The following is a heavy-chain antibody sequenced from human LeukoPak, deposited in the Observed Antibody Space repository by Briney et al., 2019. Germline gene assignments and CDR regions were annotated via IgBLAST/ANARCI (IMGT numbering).Heavy chain of an antibody. D-gene: IGHD2-2*01. V-gene: IGHV3-7*01. CDR3: VRESRRYQLPGLNDYYYMDV. J-gene: IGHJ6*03. CDR2: IKQDGSEK. Sequence: GGSLRLSCTASGFTFSNYWMNWVRQAPGKGLEWVANIKQDGSEKYYVDSVKGRFTISRDIAKNSLYLQMNSLRAEDTAVYYCVRESRRYQLPGLNDYYYMDVWGKGTTVTVSS. CDR1: GFTFSNYW.